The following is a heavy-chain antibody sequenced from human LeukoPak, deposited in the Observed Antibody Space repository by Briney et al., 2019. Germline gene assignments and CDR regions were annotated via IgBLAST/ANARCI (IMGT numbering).Heavy chain of an antibody. V-gene: IGHV3-23*01. D-gene: IGHD3-9*01. CDR1: GFTFSSYG. J-gene: IGHJ2*01. CDR2: ISGSGGST. CDR3: ARHLLRYFDWLPYNWYFDL. Sequence: GGSLRLSCAASGFTFSSYGMSWVRQAPGKGLEWVSSISGSGGSTYYADSVKGRFTISRDNSKNTLYLQMNSLRAEDTAVYYCARHLLRYFDWLPYNWYFDLWGRGTLVTVSS.